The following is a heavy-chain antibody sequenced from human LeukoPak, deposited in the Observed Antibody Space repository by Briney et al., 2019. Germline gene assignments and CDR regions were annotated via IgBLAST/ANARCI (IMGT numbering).Heavy chain of an antibody. J-gene: IGHJ4*02. CDR2: ISSSSSYI. CDR3: ARDYYGSGSRTTSLFDY. CDR1: GFTFSSYS. Sequence: PGGSLRLSCAASGFTFSSYSMNWVRQAPGKGLEWVSSISSSSSYIYYADSVKGRLTISRDNAKNSLYLQMNSLRAEDTAVYYCARDYYGSGSRTTSLFDYWGQGTLVTVSS. D-gene: IGHD3-10*01. V-gene: IGHV3-21*01.